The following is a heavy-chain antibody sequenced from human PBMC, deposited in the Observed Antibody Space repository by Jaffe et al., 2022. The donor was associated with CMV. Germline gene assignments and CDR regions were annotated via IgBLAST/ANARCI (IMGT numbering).Heavy chain of an antibody. CDR3: ARASEDYGDFAFDI. V-gene: IGHV3-74*01. D-gene: IGHD4-17*01. J-gene: IGHJ3*02. CDR2: INSDGSST. CDR1: GFTFSSYW. Sequence: EVQLVESGGGLVQPGGSLRLSCAASGFTFSSYWMHWVRQAPGKGLVWVSRINSDGSSTSYADSVKGRFTISRDNAKNTLYLQMNSLRAEDTAVYYCARASEDYGDFAFDIWGQGTMVTVSS.